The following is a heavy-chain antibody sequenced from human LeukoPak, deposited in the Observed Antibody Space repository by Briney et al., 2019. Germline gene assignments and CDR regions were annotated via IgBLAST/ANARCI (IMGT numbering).Heavy chain of an antibody. CDR2: INPNSGGT. CDR1: GYTFTGYF. D-gene: IGHD5-12*01. CDR3: ARDSAQPYSGYGKDY. J-gene: IGHJ4*02. V-gene: IGHV1-2*02. Sequence: ASVKVSCKASGYTFTGYFMHWVRQAPGQGLEWIGWINPNSGGTNYAQKFQGRVTLTRDTSISTAYMELSRLRSDDTAVYYCARDSAQPYSGYGKDYWGQGTLVTVSS.